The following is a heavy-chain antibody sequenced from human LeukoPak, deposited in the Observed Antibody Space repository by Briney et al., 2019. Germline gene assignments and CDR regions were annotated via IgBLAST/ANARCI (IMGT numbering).Heavy chain of an antibody. CDR2: INHSGST. CDR3: ASYRQGGIAVATIRRGYYFDY. D-gene: IGHD6-19*01. CDR1: GGSFSGYY. Sequence: SETLSLTCAVYGGSFSGYYWSWIRQPPGKGLEWIGEINHSGSTNYNPSLKSRVTISVDTSKNPFSLKLRSVTAADTAVYYCASYRQGGIAVATIRRGYYFDYWGQGTLVTVSS. J-gene: IGHJ4*02. V-gene: IGHV4-34*01.